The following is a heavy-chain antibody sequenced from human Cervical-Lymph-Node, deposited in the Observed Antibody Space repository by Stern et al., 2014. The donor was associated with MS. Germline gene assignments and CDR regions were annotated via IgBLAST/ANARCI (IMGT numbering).Heavy chain of an antibody. CDR2: INYDGSSI. V-gene: IGHV3-74*01. J-gene: IGHJ4*02. CDR1: GFTFSSYW. Sequence: VQLQESGGGLVQPGGSLRLSCAASGFTFSSYWMHWVRQAPGKGLVWVSRINYDGSSIAYADSVKGRFTISRDNAKNMLYLQMSSLGAEDTAVYHCARAYAGNRNFDYWGQGALVTVSS. D-gene: IGHD4-23*01. CDR3: ARAYAGNRNFDY.